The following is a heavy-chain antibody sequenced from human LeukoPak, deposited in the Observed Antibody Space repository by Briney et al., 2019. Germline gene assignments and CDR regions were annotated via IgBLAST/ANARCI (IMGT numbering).Heavy chain of an antibody. V-gene: IGHV3-23*01. Sequence: PGGSLRLSCAASGFTFSSYAMSWVRQAPGKGLEWVSAISGSGGSTYYADSVKGRFTISRDNSKNTLYLQMNSLRAEDTALYYCAKGGRRPQDIVVVPAAVYFDYWGHGTLVTVSS. CDR1: GFTFSSYA. CDR2: ISGSGGST. D-gene: IGHD2-2*01. CDR3: AKGGRRPQDIVVVPAAVYFDY. J-gene: IGHJ4*01.